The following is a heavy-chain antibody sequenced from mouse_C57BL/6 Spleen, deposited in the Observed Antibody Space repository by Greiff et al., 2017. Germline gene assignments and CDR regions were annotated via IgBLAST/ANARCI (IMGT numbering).Heavy chain of an antibody. V-gene: IGHV3-6*01. D-gene: IGHD1-1*01. J-gene: IGHJ3*01. CDR3: ARDHYYGSSSSFAY. Sequence: VQLQQSGPGLVKPSQSLSLTCSVTGYSITSGYYWNWIRQFPGNKLEWMGYISYDGSNNYNPSLKNRISITRDTSKNQFFLKLNSVTTEDTATYYCARDHYYGSSSSFAYWGQGTLVTVSA. CDR1: GYSITSGYY. CDR2: ISYDGSN.